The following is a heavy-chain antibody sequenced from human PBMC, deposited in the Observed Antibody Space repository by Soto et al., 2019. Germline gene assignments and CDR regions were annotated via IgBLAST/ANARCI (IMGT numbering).Heavy chain of an antibody. Sequence: GASVKVSCKDSGYTFPSYAMHWVRQAPGQRLEWMGWINAGNGNTKYSQKFQGRVTITRDTSASTAYMELSSLRFEDTAVYFGASSIADYAFDIWGRGTMVTVSS. D-gene: IGHD3-16*02. CDR1: GYTFPSYA. CDR3: ASSIADYAFDI. V-gene: IGHV1-3*01. J-gene: IGHJ3*02. CDR2: INAGNGNT.